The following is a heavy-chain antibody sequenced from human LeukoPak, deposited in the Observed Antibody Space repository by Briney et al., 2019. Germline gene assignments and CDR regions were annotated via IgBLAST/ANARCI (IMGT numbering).Heavy chain of an antibody. J-gene: IGHJ4*02. D-gene: IGHD3-3*01. CDR3: TTDPTYYDFWSGYYDIHFDY. Sequence: GGSLRLSCAASGFTFSSYSMNWVRQAPGKGLEWVSSISSGSSYIYYADSVKGRFTISRDNAKNSLYLQMNSLKTEDTAVYYCTTDPTYYDFWSGYYDIHFDYWGQGTLVTVSS. V-gene: IGHV3-21*03. CDR2: ISSGSSYI. CDR1: GFTFSSYS.